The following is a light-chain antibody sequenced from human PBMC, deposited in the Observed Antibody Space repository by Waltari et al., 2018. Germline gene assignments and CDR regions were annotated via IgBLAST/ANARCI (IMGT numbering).Light chain of an antibody. CDR3: CSFTGSTSPTV. CDR2: EVT. V-gene: IGLV2-23*02. CDR1: SSNVGKYNL. J-gene: IGLJ2*01. Sequence: QSALTQPASVSGSPGQSITISCTGTSSNVGKYNLVSWYQQHPGKVPKLMIFEVTKRPSGVSNRFSGSKSGNTASLTISGLQAEDEADYYCCSFTGSTSPTVFGGGTKLTVL.